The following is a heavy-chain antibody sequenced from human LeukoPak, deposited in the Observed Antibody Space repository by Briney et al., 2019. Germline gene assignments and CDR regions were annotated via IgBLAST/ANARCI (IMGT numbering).Heavy chain of an antibody. Sequence: GGSLRLSCAASGFTFSSYAMSWVRQAPGKGLEWVSAISGSGGSTYYADSVKGRFTISRDNSKDTLYLQMNSLRAEDTAVYYCAKDQTGGGPYYGMDVWGQGTTVTVSS. J-gene: IGHJ6*02. D-gene: IGHD1-14*01. CDR1: GFTFSSYA. CDR3: AKDQTGGGPYYGMDV. CDR2: ISGSGGST. V-gene: IGHV3-23*01.